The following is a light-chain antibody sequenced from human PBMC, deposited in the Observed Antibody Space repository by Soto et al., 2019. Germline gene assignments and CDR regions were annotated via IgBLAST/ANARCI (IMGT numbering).Light chain of an antibody. J-gene: IGKJ1*01. Sequence: DIVMTQSPLSLPVTPGEPASISCRSSQSLLHSNGYNYLHWYLQKPGQSPQLLIYKASTLKSGVPSRFSGSGSGTEFTLTISSLQPDDFATYYCQHYNSYSEAFGQGTKVDIK. CDR3: QHYNSYSEA. CDR2: KAS. CDR1: QSLLHSNGYNY. V-gene: IGKV2-28*01.